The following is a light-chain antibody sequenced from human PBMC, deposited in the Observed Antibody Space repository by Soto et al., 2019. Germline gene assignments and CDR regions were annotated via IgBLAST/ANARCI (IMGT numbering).Light chain of an antibody. CDR1: QSVSSSY. Sequence: EIVLTQSPGTLSLSPGERATLSCRASQSVSSSYLAWYQQKPGQAPRLLIYGASSRATGIPDRFSGSGSGTDFTLTISRREPEDFAVYYCQQYGNSPLVTFGQGTRREI. CDR2: GAS. CDR3: QQYGNSPLVT. J-gene: IGKJ5*01. V-gene: IGKV3-20*01.